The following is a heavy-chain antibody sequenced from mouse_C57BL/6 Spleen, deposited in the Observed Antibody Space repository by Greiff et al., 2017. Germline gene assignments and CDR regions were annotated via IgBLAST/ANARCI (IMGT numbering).Heavy chain of an antibody. CDR3: ARRKLTVVATEYAMDY. J-gene: IGHJ4*01. Sequence: QVTPKVSGPELVKPGASVKISCKASGYAFSSSWMNWVKQRPGKGLEWIGRIYPGDGDTNYNGKFKGKATLTADKSSSTAYMQLSSLTSEDSAVYFCARRKLTVVATEYAMDYWGQGTSVTVSS. D-gene: IGHD1-1*01. V-gene: IGHV1-82*01. CDR1: GYAFSSSW. CDR2: IYPGDGDT.